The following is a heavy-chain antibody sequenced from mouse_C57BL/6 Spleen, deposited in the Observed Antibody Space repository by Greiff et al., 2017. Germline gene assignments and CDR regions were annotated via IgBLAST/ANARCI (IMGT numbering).Heavy chain of an antibody. CDR2: INPSNGGT. CDR3: ARGGNSRYAMDY. D-gene: IGHD1-1*01. Sequence: QVQLQQSGTELVKPGASVKLSCKASGYTFTSYWMHWVKQRPGQGLEWIGNINPSNGGTNYNEKFKSKATLTVDKSSSTAYMQLSSLTSEDSAVYYCARGGNSRYAMDYWGQGTSVTVSS. V-gene: IGHV1-53*01. J-gene: IGHJ4*01. CDR1: GYTFTSYW.